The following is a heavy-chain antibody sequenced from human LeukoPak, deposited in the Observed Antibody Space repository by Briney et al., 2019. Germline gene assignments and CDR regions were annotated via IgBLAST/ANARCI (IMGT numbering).Heavy chain of an antibody. J-gene: IGHJ3*02. V-gene: IGHV3-48*03. CDR3: ARALYDSSDSDAFDI. CDR1: GFTFNNYE. Sequence: GGSLRLSCAASGFTFNNYEMNWVRQAPGKGLEWVSYISSTSGTKDYADSLKGRFTISRDSAKNSLYLQMNSLRAEDTAVYYCARALYDSSDSDAFDIWGQGTMVTVSS. D-gene: IGHD3-22*01. CDR2: ISSTSGTK.